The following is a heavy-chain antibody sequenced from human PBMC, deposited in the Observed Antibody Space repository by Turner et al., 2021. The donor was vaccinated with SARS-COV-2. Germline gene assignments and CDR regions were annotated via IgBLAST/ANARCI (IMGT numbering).Heavy chain of an antibody. Sequence: QVQLQESGPGLVKTSETLSLTCTVSGGSIRSYFWSRIRQPPGKGLEWSGDIYYSGSTNYNPSLKSRVTITVDTSKNQFSLKLSSVTAADTAVYFCARHQWLRGAFDIWGQGTMVTVSS. CDR2: IYYSGST. J-gene: IGHJ3*02. D-gene: IGHD5-12*01. V-gene: IGHV4-59*08. CDR3: ARHQWLRGAFDI. CDR1: GGSIRSYF.